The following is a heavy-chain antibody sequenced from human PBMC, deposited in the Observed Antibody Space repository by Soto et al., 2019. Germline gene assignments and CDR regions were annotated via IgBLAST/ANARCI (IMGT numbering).Heavy chain of an antibody. V-gene: IGHV3-23*01. CDR1: GFTFSSYA. CDR2: ISGSGGTT. D-gene: IGHD6-19*01. Sequence: GGSLRLSCAASGFTFSSYAMSRVRQAPGKGLEWVSAISGSGGTTYYADSVKGRFTFSRDNSKNTLYLQMNSLRAEDTAVYYCAKTANGWFSAFDIWGQGTMVTVSS. J-gene: IGHJ3*02. CDR3: AKTANGWFSAFDI.